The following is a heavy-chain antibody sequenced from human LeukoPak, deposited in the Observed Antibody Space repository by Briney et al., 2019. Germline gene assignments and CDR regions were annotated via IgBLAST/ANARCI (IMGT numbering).Heavy chain of an antibody. CDR1: GYTFTSYY. CDR3: ARTYYYDSSGYYPPYFDY. CDR2: INPSGGST. V-gene: IGHV1-46*01. J-gene: IGHJ4*02. Sequence: ASVKISCKASGYTFTSYYMHWVRQAPGQGLEWMGIINPSGGSTSYAQKFQGRVTMTRDTSTSTVYMELSSLRSEDTAVYYCARTYYYDSSGYYPPYFDYWGQGTLVTVSS. D-gene: IGHD3-22*01.